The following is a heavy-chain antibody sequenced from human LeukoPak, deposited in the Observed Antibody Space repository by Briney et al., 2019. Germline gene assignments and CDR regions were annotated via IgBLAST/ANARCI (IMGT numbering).Heavy chain of an antibody. CDR1: GYTLTELS. J-gene: IGHJ4*02. Sequence: ASVKVSCKVSGYTLTELSVHWVRQAPGKGLEWMGGFDPEDGETIYAQKFQGRVTMTEDTSTDTAYMELSSLRSEDTAVYYCATGIIVGATTLNDYWGQGTLVTVSS. CDR3: ATGIIVGATTLNDY. V-gene: IGHV1-24*01. D-gene: IGHD1-26*01. CDR2: FDPEDGET.